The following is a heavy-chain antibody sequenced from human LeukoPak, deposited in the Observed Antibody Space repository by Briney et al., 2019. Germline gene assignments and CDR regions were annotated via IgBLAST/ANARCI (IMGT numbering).Heavy chain of an antibody. V-gene: IGHV3-7*05. Sequence: GGSLRLSCAASGFAFSDSWMSWVRQAPGKGLEWGANIKEDGREKSYADSVKGPFTIARDNAKNSLYLQMNNLRVEDTAVYYCARSYRHFFDYWGQGTLVTVSS. J-gene: IGHJ4*02. D-gene: IGHD3-16*02. CDR3: ARSYRHFFDY. CDR2: IKEDGREK. CDR1: GFAFSDSW.